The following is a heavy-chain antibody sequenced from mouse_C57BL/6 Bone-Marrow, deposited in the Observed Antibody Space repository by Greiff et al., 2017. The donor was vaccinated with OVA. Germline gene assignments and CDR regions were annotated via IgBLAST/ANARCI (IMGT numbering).Heavy chain of an antibody. CDR3: ARDYSNYLDV. D-gene: IGHD2-5*01. J-gene: IGHJ1*03. V-gene: IGHV1-50*01. CDR2: IDPSDSYT. CDR1: GYTFTSYW. Sequence: PEVQLQQPGASVKLSCKASGYTFTSYWMQWVKQRPGQGLEWIGEIDPSDSYTNYNQKFKGKATLTVDTSSSTAYMQLSSLTSEDSAVYYCARDYSNYLDVWGTGTTVTVSS.